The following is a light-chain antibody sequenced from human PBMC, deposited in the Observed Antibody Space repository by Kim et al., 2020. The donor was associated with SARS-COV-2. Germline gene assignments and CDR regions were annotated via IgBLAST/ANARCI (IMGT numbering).Light chain of an antibody. CDR2: DAS. J-gene: IGKJ5*01. Sequence: LSPGERATLPCRASQNTRTYLAWYQQKPGQAPRLLIFDASNRATGIPARFSGSGSGTDFTLTISTLEPEDFAIYYCQQRANWPITFGQGTRLEIK. V-gene: IGKV3-11*01. CDR3: QQRANWPIT. CDR1: QNTRTY.